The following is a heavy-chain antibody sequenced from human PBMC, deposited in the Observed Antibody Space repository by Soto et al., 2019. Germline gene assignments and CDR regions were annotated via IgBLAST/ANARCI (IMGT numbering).Heavy chain of an antibody. Sequence: QVQLVQSGAEVKKPGSSVRVSCKASGDTFSTYTISWVRQAPGQGFERLGRSIPILDVANYAQSFQGRVTITADKSTSTAYMELNSLRSEDTAVYYCARDSGNQLLIDYWGQGTLVTVSS. CDR1: GDTFSTYT. CDR3: ARDSGNQLLIDY. CDR2: SIPILDVA. J-gene: IGHJ4*02. V-gene: IGHV1-69*08. D-gene: IGHD2-2*01.